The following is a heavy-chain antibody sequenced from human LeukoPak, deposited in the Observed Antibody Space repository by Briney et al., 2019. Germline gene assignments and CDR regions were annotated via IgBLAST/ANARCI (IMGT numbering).Heavy chain of an antibody. CDR2: ISQDGGEK. D-gene: IGHD1-14*01. V-gene: IGHV3-7*01. Sequence: GRSLRLSCAASGFTFDDYAMNWVRQAPGKGLEWVAHISQDGGEKYYADSVKGRFTISRDNTKNSLFLHAHSLRAEDTAVYYCARDSYRALEYWGQGALVTVSS. CDR1: GFTFDDYA. J-gene: IGHJ4*02. CDR3: ARDSYRALEY.